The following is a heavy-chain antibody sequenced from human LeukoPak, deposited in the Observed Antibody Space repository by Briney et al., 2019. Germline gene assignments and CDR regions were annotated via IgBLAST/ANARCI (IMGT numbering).Heavy chain of an antibody. V-gene: IGHV4-59*01. CDR1: GGSISIYY. D-gene: IGHD6-19*01. CDR2: IYYSGST. Sequence: SETLSVTCTDPGGSISIYYGSWIRQPPGKGLEWIGYIYYSGSTNYIASLKSRVTISVDTSKNQLSLKLSSVTAADTAVYYCARVRTGSGWSYYYYYYYMDVWGKGTTVTVSS. CDR3: ARVRTGSGWSYYYYYYYMDV. J-gene: IGHJ6*03.